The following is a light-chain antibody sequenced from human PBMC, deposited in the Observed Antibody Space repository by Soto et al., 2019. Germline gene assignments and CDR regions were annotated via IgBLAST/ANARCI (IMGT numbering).Light chain of an antibody. CDR1: HDISNH. J-gene: IGKJ1*01. V-gene: IGKV1-17*03. CDR2: VAS. CDR3: LQHNSYPRT. Sequence: DIQLTQSPSAMSASVGDRVTITCRASHDISNHVAWFQQKPGKVPKRLIYVASSLQSGVPSRFSGSGSGTEFTLTISSLQPEDFATYYCLQHNSYPRTFGQGTKVEIK.